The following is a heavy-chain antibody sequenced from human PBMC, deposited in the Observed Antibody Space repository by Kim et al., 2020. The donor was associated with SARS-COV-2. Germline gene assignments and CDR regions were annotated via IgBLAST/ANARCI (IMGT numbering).Heavy chain of an antibody. J-gene: IGHJ3*02. Sequence: GGSLRLSCAASGFTFSSYAMSWVRQAPGKGLEWVSAISGSGGSTYYADSVKGRFTISRDNSKNTLYLQMNSLRAEDTAVYYCAKDSTKQWLGSDDAFDIWGQGTMVTVSS. CDR1: GFTFSSYA. D-gene: IGHD6-19*01. CDR3: AKDSTKQWLGSDDAFDI. V-gene: IGHV3-23*01. CDR2: ISGSGGST.